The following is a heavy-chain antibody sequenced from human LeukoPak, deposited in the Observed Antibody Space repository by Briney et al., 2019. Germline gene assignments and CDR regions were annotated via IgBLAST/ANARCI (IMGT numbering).Heavy chain of an antibody. CDR1: GFTFRTYA. Sequence: GGSLRLSCETSGFTFRTYAMNWVRQAPGKGLEWVSSMGGSGTSIYYADSVKGRFTISRDNAKNSLYLQMNSLRAEDTAVYYCAKVPGYSSSWVDYWGQGTLVTVSS. CDR2: MGGSGTSI. V-gene: IGHV3-21*04. CDR3: AKVPGYSSSWVDY. J-gene: IGHJ4*02. D-gene: IGHD6-13*01.